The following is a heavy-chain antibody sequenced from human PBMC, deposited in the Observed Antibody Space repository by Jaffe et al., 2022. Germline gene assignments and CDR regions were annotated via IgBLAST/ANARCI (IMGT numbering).Heavy chain of an antibody. Sequence: QVQLQESGPGLVKPSQTLSLTCTVSGGSISSGSYYWSWIRQPAGKGLEWIGRIYTSGSTNYNPSLKSRVTISVDTSKNQFSLKLSSVTAADTAVYYCARTHYGDYVVYFDYWGQGTLVTVSS. J-gene: IGHJ4*02. CDR3: ARTHYGDYVVYFDY. D-gene: IGHD4-17*01. V-gene: IGHV4-61*02. CDR2: IYTSGST. CDR1: GGSISSGSYY.